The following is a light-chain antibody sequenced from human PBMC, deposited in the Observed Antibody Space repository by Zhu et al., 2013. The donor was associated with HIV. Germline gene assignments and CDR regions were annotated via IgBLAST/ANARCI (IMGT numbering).Light chain of an antibody. J-gene: IGKJ5*01. Sequence: DIVLTQSPATLSLSPGEGTTLSCRASQSISDSLAWYQHKLGQAPRLLIYDASKRATDIPARFSGSGSGTEFTLTISSLQSEDFAVYYCQQRSDWPPITFGQGTRLESK. CDR3: QQRSDWPPIT. CDR2: DAS. CDR1: QSISDS. V-gene: IGKV3-11*01.